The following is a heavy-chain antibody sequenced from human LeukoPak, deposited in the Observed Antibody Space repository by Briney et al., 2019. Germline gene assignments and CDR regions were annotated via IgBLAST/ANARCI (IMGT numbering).Heavy chain of an antibody. CDR3: ARKLVPRFDP. Sequence: SETLSLTCAVYGGSFSGYYWSWIRQPPGKGLEWIGEINHGRSTNYNPSLKSRVTISVDTSKNQFSLKLSSVTAADTAVYYCARKLVPRFDPWGQGTLVTVSS. CDR1: GGSFSGYY. J-gene: IGHJ5*02. V-gene: IGHV4-34*01. CDR2: INHGRST. D-gene: IGHD6-6*01.